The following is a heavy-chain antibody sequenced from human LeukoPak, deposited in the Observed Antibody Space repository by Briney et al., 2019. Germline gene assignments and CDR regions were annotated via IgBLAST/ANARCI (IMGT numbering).Heavy chain of an antibody. J-gene: IGHJ6*04. CDR1: GGSISSYY. CDR3: ASGTPPEYYDFWSGYGDV. CDR2: IYYSGST. V-gene: IGHV4-59*01. Sequence: SETLSLTCTVSGGSISSYYWSWIRQPPGKGLEWIGYIYYSGSTNYNPSLKSRVTISVDTSKNQFSLKLSSVTAAGTAVYYCASGTPPEYYDFWSGYGDVWGKGTTVTVSS. D-gene: IGHD3-3*01.